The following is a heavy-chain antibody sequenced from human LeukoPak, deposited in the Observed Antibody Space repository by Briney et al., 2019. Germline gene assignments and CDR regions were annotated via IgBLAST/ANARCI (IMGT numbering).Heavy chain of an antibody. Sequence: GGSLRLSCAASGFTFSSYGMHWVRQAPGKGLEWVAFIRYDGSNKYYADSVKGRFTISRDNSKNTLYVQMNSLRAEDTAVYYCAKDLTTGTLSFDYWGQGTLVTVSS. CDR3: AKDLTTGTLSFDY. CDR2: IRYDGSNK. J-gene: IGHJ4*02. D-gene: IGHD1-1*01. CDR1: GFTFSSYG. V-gene: IGHV3-30*02.